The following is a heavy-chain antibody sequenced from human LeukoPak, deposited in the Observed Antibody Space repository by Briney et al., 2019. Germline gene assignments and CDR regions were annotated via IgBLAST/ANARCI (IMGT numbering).Heavy chain of an antibody. D-gene: IGHD3-10*01. J-gene: IGHJ3*02. CDR1: GFTFSSYG. CDR2: ISYDGSNK. CDR3: AKDLRGLTVAFDI. Sequence: GGSLRLSCAASGFTFSSYGMHWVRQAPGKGLEWVAVISYDGSNKYYADSVKGRFTISRDNSKNTLYLQMNSLRAEDTAVYYCAKDLRGLTVAFDIWGQGTMVTVSS. V-gene: IGHV3-30*18.